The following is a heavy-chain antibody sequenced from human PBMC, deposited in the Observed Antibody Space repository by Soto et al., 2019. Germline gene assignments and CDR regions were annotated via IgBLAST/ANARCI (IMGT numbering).Heavy chain of an antibody. CDR2: AYYRSKWYI. V-gene: IGHV6-1*01. CDR3: VRARREVGGTLNLIDY. Sequence: SQTLSLTCAISGGSVSSNSATSYWIRQSPSRGLEWLGRAYYRSKWYIDYAVSVKSRITINPDASKNQFSLQLNSVTPEDTAVYYCVRARREVGGTLNLIDYWGQGTLVTVSS. CDR1: GGSVSSNSAT. J-gene: IGHJ4*02. D-gene: IGHD1-26*01.